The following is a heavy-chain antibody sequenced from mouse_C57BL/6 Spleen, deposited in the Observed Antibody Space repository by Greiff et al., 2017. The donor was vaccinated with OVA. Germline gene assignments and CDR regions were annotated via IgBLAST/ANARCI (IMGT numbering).Heavy chain of an antibody. Sequence: EVQLQQSGPELVKPGASVKMSCKASGYTFTDYNMHWVKQSHGKSLEWIGYINPNNGGTSYNQKFKGKATLTVNKSSSTAYMELRSLTSEDSAVYYCARAGYYGSSPTLYAMDYWGQGTSVTVSS. CDR2: INPNNGGT. J-gene: IGHJ4*01. D-gene: IGHD1-1*01. V-gene: IGHV1-22*01. CDR3: ARAGYYGSSPTLYAMDY. CDR1: GYTFTDYN.